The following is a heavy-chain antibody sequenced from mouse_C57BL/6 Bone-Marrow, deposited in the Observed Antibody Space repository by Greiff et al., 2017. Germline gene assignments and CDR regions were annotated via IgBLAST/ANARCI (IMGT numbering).Heavy chain of an antibody. V-gene: IGHV5-12*01. Sequence: EVHLVESGGGLVQPGGSLKLSCAASGFTFSDYYMYWVRQTPEKRLEWVAYISNGGGSTYYPDTVKGRFTISRDTAKNTLYLQMSRLKSEDTAMYYCARHERSYGWYFDVWGTGTTVTVSS. D-gene: IGHD1-1*01. CDR3: ARHERSYGWYFDV. CDR1: GFTFSDYY. J-gene: IGHJ1*03. CDR2: ISNGGGST.